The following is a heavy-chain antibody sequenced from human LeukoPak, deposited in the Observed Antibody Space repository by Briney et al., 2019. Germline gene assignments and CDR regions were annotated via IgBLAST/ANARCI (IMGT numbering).Heavy chain of an antibody. CDR1: GSTFSSYS. CDR2: ISSSSSYI. D-gene: IGHD6-6*01. Sequence: PGGSLRLSCAASGSTFSSYSMNWVRQAPGKGLEWASSISSSSSYIYYADSVKGRFTISRDNAKNSLYLQMNSLRAEDTAVYYCARDGYSSSYAFGYWGQGTLVTVSS. CDR3: ARDGYSSSYAFGY. V-gene: IGHV3-21*01. J-gene: IGHJ4*02.